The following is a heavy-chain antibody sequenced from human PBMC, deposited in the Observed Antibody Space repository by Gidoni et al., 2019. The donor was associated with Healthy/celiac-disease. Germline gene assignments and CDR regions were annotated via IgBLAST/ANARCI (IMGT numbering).Heavy chain of an antibody. CDR1: GYSFTSHW. J-gene: IGHJ4*02. Sequence: EVQLVQSGAEVKKPGESLRISCKGSGYSFTSHWISWVRQMPGKGLECMGRIDPSDSYTNYSPSFQGHVTISADKSISTAYLQWSRLKASDTAMYYCARHDYDYVWGSYYFDYWGQGTLVTVSS. D-gene: IGHD3-16*01. CDR2: IDPSDSYT. V-gene: IGHV5-10-1*03. CDR3: ARHDYDYVWGSYYFDY.